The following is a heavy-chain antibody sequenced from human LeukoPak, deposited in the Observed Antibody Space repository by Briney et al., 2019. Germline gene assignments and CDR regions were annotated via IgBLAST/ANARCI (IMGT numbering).Heavy chain of an antibody. Sequence: GASVKVSCKASGYTFTSYGISWVRQAPGQGLEWMGWISAYNGNTNYAQKLQGRVTMTTDTSTSTAYMELRSLRSDDTAVYYCARDHGGYDSSGYYSFDYWGQGTPATVSS. D-gene: IGHD3-22*01. CDR1: GYTFTSYG. CDR2: ISAYNGNT. CDR3: ARDHGGYDSSGYYSFDY. J-gene: IGHJ4*02. V-gene: IGHV1-18*01.